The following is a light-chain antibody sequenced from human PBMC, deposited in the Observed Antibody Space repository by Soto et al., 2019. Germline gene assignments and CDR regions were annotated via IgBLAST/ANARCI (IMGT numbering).Light chain of an antibody. CDR1: SSNLGAGYD. CDR3: QSYDSGLSGHWV. J-gene: IGLJ3*02. V-gene: IGLV1-40*01. CDR2: DNT. Sequence: QSVLTQPPSMSGAPGQRDTMSCTGSSSNLGAGYDVHWYQRLPGAAPKLLIYDNTHRPSGVPNRFSGSKSGTSASLAITGLQAEDEADYYCQSYDSGLSGHWVFGGGTKVTVL.